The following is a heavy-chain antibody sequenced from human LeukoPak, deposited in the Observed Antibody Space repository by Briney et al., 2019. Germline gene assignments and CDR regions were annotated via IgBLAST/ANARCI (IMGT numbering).Heavy chain of an antibody. Sequence: GGSLRLSCAASGFTFSSYAMSWVRQAPGKGLEWVSGISGSGDNTYYADSVKGRFTISRDNSKNTLYLQMNSLRAEDTAVYYCAKDPQYYDFWSGYSYNWFDPWGQGTLVTVSS. V-gene: IGHV3-23*01. CDR2: ISGSGDNT. D-gene: IGHD3-3*01. CDR3: AKDPQYYDFWSGYSYNWFDP. CDR1: GFTFSSYA. J-gene: IGHJ5*02.